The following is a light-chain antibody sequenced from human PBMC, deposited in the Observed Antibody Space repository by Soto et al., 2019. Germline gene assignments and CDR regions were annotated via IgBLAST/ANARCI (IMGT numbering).Light chain of an antibody. CDR3: QQSYSIPFT. V-gene: IGKV1-39*01. CDR1: QSISSY. Sequence: DLQMTQSPSSLSASVGDSVTITCRASQSISSYLNWYQHNQGKAPKLLIYASTYLQSGVPSRFSGSGSVTDFTLTISSLEPEDFATYYCQQSYSIPFTFGGGTKVEI. CDR2: AST. J-gene: IGKJ4*01.